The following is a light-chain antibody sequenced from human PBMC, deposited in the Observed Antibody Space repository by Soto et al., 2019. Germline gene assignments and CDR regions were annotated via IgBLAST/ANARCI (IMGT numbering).Light chain of an antibody. J-gene: IGLJ1*01. CDR2: GNI. CDR1: SSNIGAGYD. Sequence: QSVLTQPPSVSGAPGQRVTISCTGSSSNIGAGYDVHWYQQRPGTAPKLLIFGNINLPSGVPDRFSGSKSGTSASLAITGLQAEDEGDYCCQSYDSTLSARYVFGTGTKLTVL. V-gene: IGLV1-40*01. CDR3: QSYDSTLSARYV.